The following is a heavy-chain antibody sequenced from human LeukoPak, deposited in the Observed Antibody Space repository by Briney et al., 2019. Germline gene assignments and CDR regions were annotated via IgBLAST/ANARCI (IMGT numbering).Heavy chain of an antibody. V-gene: IGHV3-11*01. CDR3: ARESDYGYYYYIDV. Sequence: GGSLRLSCAACGFTFSDYYISWIRQAPGKGLEWVSYISSGGSTVHYADSVKGRFTISRDNAKKSLYLQMSSLRAEDTAVYYCARESDYGYYYYIDVWGKGTTVTVSS. CDR1: GFTFSDYY. J-gene: IGHJ6*03. CDR2: ISSGGSTV. D-gene: IGHD4-17*01.